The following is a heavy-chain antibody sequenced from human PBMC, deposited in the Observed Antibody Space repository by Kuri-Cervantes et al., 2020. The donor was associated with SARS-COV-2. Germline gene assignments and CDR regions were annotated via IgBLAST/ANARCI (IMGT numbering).Heavy chain of an antibody. CDR1: GFTFSSYA. CDR3: ARAARGVSFVYYYMDV. Sequence: GESLKISCAASGFTFSSYAMSWVRQAPGKGLEWVSAISGSGGSTYYADSVKGRFTISRDNSKNTLYLQMNSLRAEDTAVYYCARAARGVSFVYYYMDVWGKGTTVTVSS. J-gene: IGHJ6*03. V-gene: IGHV3-23*01. CDR2: ISGSGGST. D-gene: IGHD1-26*01.